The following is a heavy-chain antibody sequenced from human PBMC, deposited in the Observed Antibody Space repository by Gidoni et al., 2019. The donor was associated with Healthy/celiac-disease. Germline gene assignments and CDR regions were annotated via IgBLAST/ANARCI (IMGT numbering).Heavy chain of an antibody. CDR2: IYSGGST. D-gene: IGHD3-9*01. Sequence: EVQLVESGGGLVQPGGSLRLSCAASGFTVSSNYMSWVRQAPGKGLELVSVIYSGGSTYYADSVKGRFTISRDNSKNTLYLQMNSLRAEDTAVYYCARGAPQRYFDWPTPFDYWGQGTLVTVSS. J-gene: IGHJ4*02. CDR3: ARGAPQRYFDWPTPFDY. V-gene: IGHV3-66*01. CDR1: GFTVSSNY.